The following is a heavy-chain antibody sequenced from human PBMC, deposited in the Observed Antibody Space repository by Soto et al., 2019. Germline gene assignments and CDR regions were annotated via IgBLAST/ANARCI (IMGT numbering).Heavy chain of an antibody. Sequence: QVQLQESGPGLVKPSETLSLTCTVSGGSISSYYWSWIRQPPGKGLEWIGYIYYSGSTNYNPSLRIRVAISVDTSKNQFSLKLSSVTAADTAVYYCAREGELLDYGMDVWGQGTTVTVSS. CDR2: IYYSGST. CDR1: GGSISSYY. D-gene: IGHD1-26*01. V-gene: IGHV4-59*08. J-gene: IGHJ6*02. CDR3: AREGELLDYGMDV.